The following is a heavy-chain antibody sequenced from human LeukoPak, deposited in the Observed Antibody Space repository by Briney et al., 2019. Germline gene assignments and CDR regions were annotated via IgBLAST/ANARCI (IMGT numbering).Heavy chain of an antibody. CDR2: ISGSGGST. D-gene: IGHD1-26*01. CDR3: ARDKGAATEERSDY. CDR1: GFTFSSYA. J-gene: IGHJ4*02. V-gene: IGHV3-23*01. Sequence: GGSLRLSCAASGFTFSSYAMSWVRQAPGKGLEWVSAISGSGGSTYYADSAKGRFTISRDNSKNMLYLQMNSLRAEDTAVYYCARDKGAATEERSDYWGQGTLVTVSS.